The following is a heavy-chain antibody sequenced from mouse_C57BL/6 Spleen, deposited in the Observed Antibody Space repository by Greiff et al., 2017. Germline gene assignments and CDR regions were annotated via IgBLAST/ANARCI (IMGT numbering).Heavy chain of an antibody. CDR3: ARGPWMDY. Sequence: EVQVVASGGGLVKPGGSLKLSCAASGFTFSSYAMSWVRQTPEKRLEWVATISDGGSYTYYPDNVKGRFTIYSDNAKNNLCQIMSHLKSEDTAIYYGARGPWMDYGGKGTTLTVSS. CDR2: ISDGGSYT. V-gene: IGHV5-4*01. J-gene: IGHJ2*01. CDR1: GFTFSSYA.